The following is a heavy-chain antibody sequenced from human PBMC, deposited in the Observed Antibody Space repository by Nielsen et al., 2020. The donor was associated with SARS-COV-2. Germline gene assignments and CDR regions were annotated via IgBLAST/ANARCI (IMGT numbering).Heavy chain of an antibody. CDR1: GFTFSSYW. V-gene: IGHV3-7*03. Sequence: GESLNISCAASGFTFSSYWMSWVRQAPGKGLEWVANIKQDGSEKYYVDSVKGRFTISRDNAKNSLYLQMNSLRAEDTAVYYCARDWRIGAAAGEGFDYWGQGTLVTVSS. J-gene: IGHJ4*02. CDR3: ARDWRIGAAAGEGFDY. CDR2: IKQDGSEK. D-gene: IGHD6-13*01.